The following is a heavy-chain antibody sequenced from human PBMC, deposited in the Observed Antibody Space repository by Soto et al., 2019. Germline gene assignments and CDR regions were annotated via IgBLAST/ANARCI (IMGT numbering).Heavy chain of an antibody. D-gene: IGHD3-10*01. CDR1: GYSFTSYW. J-gene: IGHJ4*02. CDR3: ARHLPYYGSGSSNFDY. CDR2: IYPGDSDT. V-gene: IGHV5-51*01. Sequence: LGESLKISCKGSGYSFTSYWIGWVRQMPGKGLEWMGIIYPGDSDTRYSPSFQGQVTISADKSISTAYLQWSSLKASDTAMYYCARHLPYYGSGSSNFDYWGQGTLVTVSS.